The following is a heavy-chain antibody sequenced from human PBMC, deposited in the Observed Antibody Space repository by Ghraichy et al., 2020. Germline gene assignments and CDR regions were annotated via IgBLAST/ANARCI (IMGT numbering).Heavy chain of an antibody. J-gene: IGHJ6*03. CDR1: GFIFSSYG. D-gene: IGHD3/OR15-3a*01. Sequence: GGSLRLSCAASGFIFSSYGMYWVRQAPGKGLEWVAFIRYDGSNKYYADSVKGRFTISRDSSKNTLYLQMNSLRAEDTAVYHCAKAVDWDYYYYMDVWGKGTTVTVSS. V-gene: IGHV3-30*02. CDR3: AKAVDWDYYYYMDV. CDR2: IRYDGSNK.